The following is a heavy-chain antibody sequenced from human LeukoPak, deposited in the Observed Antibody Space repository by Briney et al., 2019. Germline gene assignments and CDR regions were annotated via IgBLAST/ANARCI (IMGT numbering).Heavy chain of an antibody. CDR3: ARDPTSGGSFIDY. D-gene: IGHD2-15*01. V-gene: IGHV3-30-3*01. CDR1: GFTFSSYA. J-gene: IGHJ4*02. CDR2: ISYDGSNK. Sequence: GGSLRLSCAASGFTFSSYAMHWVRQAPGKGLEWVAVISYDGSNKYYADSVKGRFTISRDNSKNTLYLQMNSLRAEDTAVYYCARDPTSGGSFIDYWGQGTLVTVSS.